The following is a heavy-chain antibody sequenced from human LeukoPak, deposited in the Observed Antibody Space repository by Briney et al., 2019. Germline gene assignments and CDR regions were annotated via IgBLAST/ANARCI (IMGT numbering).Heavy chain of an antibody. V-gene: IGHV1-2*04. CDR3: ARGGGVVTNWFDP. D-gene: IGHD2-21*02. CDR1: GYTFTGYY. Sequence: ASVKVSCKASGYTFTGYYMHWVRQAPGQGLEWMGWINPNSGGTNYAQKFQGWVTMTRDTSISTAYMELSRLRSDDTAVYYCARGGGVVTNWFDPWGQGTLVTVSS. J-gene: IGHJ5*02. CDR2: INPNSGGT.